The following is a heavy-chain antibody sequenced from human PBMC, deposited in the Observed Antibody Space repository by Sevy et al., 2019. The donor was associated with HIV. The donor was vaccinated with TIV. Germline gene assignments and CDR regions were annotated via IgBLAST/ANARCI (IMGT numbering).Heavy chain of an antibody. Sequence: GGSLRLSCTASGFTFGDYAMSWFRQAPGKGLEWVGFIKTKTYSGTTEYAASVKGRFIISRDDSKNIAYLQMNSLKTEDTAVYYCTRDLYGSGWFYFDYWGQGTLAPSPQ. CDR1: GFTFGDYA. CDR2: IKTKTYSGTT. D-gene: IGHD6-19*01. CDR3: TRDLYGSGWFYFDY. V-gene: IGHV3-49*03. J-gene: IGHJ4*02.